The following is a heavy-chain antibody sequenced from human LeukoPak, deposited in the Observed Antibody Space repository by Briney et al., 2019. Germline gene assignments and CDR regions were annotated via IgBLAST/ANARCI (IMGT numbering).Heavy chain of an antibody. V-gene: IGHV3-23*01. CDR1: GFTFSSYA. Sequence: PGGSLRLSCAASGFTFSSYAMSWVRQAPGKGLEWVSAISGSGGSTYYADSVKGRFTISRDNSKNTLYLQMNSLRAEDTAVYYCAKDRVRSSWYGRYYFDYWGQGTLVTVSS. CDR2: ISGSGGST. D-gene: IGHD6-13*01. CDR3: AKDRVRSSWYGRYYFDY. J-gene: IGHJ4*02.